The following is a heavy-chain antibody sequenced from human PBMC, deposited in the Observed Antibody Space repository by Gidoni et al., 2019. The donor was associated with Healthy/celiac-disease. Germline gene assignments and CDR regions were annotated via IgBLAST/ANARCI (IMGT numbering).Heavy chain of an antibody. J-gene: IGHJ4*02. V-gene: IGHV4-39*07. CDR2: IYYSGST. Sequence: QLQLQESGPGLVKPSETLSLTCTVSGGSISSSSYYWGWIRQPPGKGLEWIGSIYYSGSTYYNPSLKSRVTISVDTSKNQFSLKLSSVTAADTAVYYCAIVVAGPYYFDYWGQGTLVTVSS. D-gene: IGHD6-19*01. CDR1: GGSISSSSYY. CDR3: AIVVAGPYYFDY.